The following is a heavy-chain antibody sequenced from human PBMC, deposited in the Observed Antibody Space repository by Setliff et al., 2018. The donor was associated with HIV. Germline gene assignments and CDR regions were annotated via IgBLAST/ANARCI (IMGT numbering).Heavy chain of an antibody. CDR3: AIDVGDCSATSGQTGFDY. CDR1: TNTFLNYG. Sequence: EASVKVSCKASTNTFLNYGISWVRQAPGQGLEWMGWISVHNDNSNYAQRFRDRVTMTTDIPTSTAYMELGYLRSDDTDVYYCAIDVGDCSATSGQTGFDYWGQGTLVTVSS. J-gene: IGHJ4*02. D-gene: IGHD2-15*01. CDR2: ISVHNDNS. V-gene: IGHV1-18*01.